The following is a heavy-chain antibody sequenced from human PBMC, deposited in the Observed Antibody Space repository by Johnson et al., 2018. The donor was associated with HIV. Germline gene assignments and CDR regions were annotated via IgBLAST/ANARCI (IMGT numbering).Heavy chain of an antibody. CDR3: ATLITIFGVVTLDGFEI. D-gene: IGHD3-3*01. J-gene: IGHJ3*02. CDR1: GFAVSGYY. Sequence: VQLVESGGGLVRPGGSLRLSCVASGFAVSGYYMSWVRQAPGKGLEWVGRIKSKTDGGTTDYAAPVKGRFTISRDDSKNTLYLQMNSLKTEDTAVYYCATLITIFGVVTLDGFEIWGQGTMVTVSS. CDR2: IKSKTDGGTT. V-gene: IGHV3-15*01.